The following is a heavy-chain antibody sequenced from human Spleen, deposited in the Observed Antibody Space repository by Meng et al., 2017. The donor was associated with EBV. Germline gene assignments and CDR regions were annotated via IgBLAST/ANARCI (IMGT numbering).Heavy chain of an antibody. CDR2: ISAYNGNT. V-gene: IGHV1-18*01. Sequence: QVHLVQSGAEVKKPGASVRVSCKASGYTFTSYGITWVRQAPGQGLEWMGWISAYNGNTNYTQKFHDRVTMTTDTYTSTAYMELRGLRSDDTAVYYCARNPLSGYSGYDYWGQGTLVTVSS. J-gene: IGHJ4*02. CDR1: GYTFTSYG. D-gene: IGHD5-12*01. CDR3: ARNPLSGYSGYDY.